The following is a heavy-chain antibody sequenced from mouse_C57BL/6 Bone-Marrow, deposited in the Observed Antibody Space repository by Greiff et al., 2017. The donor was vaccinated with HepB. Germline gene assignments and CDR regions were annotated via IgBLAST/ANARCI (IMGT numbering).Heavy chain of an antibody. Sequence: VMLVESGAELVRPGTSVKVSCKASGYAFTNYLIEWVKQRPGQGLEWIGVINPGSGGTNYNEKFKGKATLTADKSSSTAYMQLSSLTSEDSAVYFCARGSYYWGQGTTLTVSS. CDR3: ARGSYY. J-gene: IGHJ2*01. CDR2: INPGSGGT. CDR1: GYAFTNYL. V-gene: IGHV1-54*01.